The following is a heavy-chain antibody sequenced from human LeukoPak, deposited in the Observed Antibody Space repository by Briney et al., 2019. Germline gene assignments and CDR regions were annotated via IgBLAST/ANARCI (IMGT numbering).Heavy chain of an antibody. CDR2: INPSGGST. V-gene: IGHV1-46*01. D-gene: IGHD6-13*01. CDR1: GYTFTSYY. Sequence: ATVKVSCKASGYTFTSYYMHWVRQAPGQGLEWMGIINPSGGSTSYAQKFQGRVTMTRDTSTSTDYMELSSLRSEDTAVYYCARVAAAGTRLDYWGQGTLVTVSS. CDR3: ARVAAAGTRLDY. J-gene: IGHJ4*02.